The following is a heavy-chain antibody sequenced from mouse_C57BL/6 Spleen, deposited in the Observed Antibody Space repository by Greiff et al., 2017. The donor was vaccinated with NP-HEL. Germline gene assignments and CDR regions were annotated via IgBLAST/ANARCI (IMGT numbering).Heavy chain of an antibody. CDR2: ISTGSSTN. V-gene: IGHV5-17*01. CDR3: ARAGAAQVPFAY. Sequence: EVLLVESGGGLVKPGGSLKLSCAASGFTFSDYGMHWVRQAPEKGLEWVAYISTGSSTNYYADTVKGRFTISRDQAKNTLFMQMTSLRSEDTAVYYCARAGAAQVPFAYWGKGTLVTVSA. D-gene: IGHD3-2*02. CDR1: GFTFSDYG. J-gene: IGHJ3*01.